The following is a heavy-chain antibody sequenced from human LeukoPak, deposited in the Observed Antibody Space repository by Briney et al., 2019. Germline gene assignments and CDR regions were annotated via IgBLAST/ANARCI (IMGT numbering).Heavy chain of an antibody. CDR3: ARCSTGTYYYYYYMDV. CDR2: IYTSGST. CDR1: GGSISSYY. Sequence: KPSETLSLTCTVSGGSISSYYWSWIRQPAGKGLEWIGRIYTSGSTHYHPSLKIRVTMSVDTSKNQFTLKLSSVTAADTAVYYCARCSTGTYYYYYYMDVWGKGTTVTVSS. D-gene: IGHD1-1*01. J-gene: IGHJ6*03. V-gene: IGHV4-4*07.